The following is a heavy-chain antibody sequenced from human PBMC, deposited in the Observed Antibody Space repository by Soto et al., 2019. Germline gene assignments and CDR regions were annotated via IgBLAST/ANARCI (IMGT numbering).Heavy chain of an antibody. CDR2: IFDSGST. Sequence: QVQLQESGPGLVKPSETLSLTCTVSGGSISGGVHSWSWIRQPPGQGLEWIGHIFDSGSTYYNPSLMSRLTISVETSTNQFSLRLSSVTAAETAVYYCAREIIPLTKDWYFDLWGRGTLVTVSS. J-gene: IGHJ2*01. CDR1: GGSISGGVHS. V-gene: IGHV4-30-4*01. D-gene: IGHD4-17*01. CDR3: AREIIPLTKDWYFDL.